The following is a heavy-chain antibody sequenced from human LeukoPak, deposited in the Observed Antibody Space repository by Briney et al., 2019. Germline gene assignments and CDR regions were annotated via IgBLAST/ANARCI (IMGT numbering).Heavy chain of an antibody. J-gene: IGHJ4*02. D-gene: IGHD2-8*02. CDR2: INKDGSEK. CDR1: RLTFRGYW. V-gene: IGHV3-7*03. CDR3: ATYTQHFGAPGGVDY. Sequence: GGSLRLSCVVSRLTFRGYWMRWVRQAPGKGLEWVAAINKDGSEKRYVDSVEGRFTISRDNARNSVYLLMTSLGAEDTGVYYCATYTQHFGAPGGVDYWGLGTLVTVSS.